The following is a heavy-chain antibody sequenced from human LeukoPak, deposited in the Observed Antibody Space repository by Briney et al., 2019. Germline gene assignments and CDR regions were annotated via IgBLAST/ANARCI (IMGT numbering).Heavy chain of an antibody. D-gene: IGHD2-2*01. J-gene: IGHJ4*02. Sequence: SETLSLTCAVYGGSFSGYYWSWIRQPPGKGLEWIGEINHSGSTNYNPSLKSRVTISVDTSKNQFSLKLSSVTAADTAVYYCARGRRSGECSSTRCLGYYWKHEGGGFDYWGQGTLVTVSS. V-gene: IGHV4-34*01. CDR2: INHSGST. CDR3: ARGRRSGECSSTRCLGYYWKHEGGGFDY. CDR1: GGSFSGYY.